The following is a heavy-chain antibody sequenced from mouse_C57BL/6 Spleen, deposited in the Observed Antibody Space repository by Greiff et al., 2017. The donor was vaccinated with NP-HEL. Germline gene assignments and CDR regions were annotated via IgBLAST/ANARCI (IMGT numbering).Heavy chain of an antibody. CDR3: ASLNWDEADY. CDR1: GYTFTSYW. Sequence: QVQLQQSGAELVKPGASVKLSCKASGYTFTSYWMHWVKQRPGQGLEWIGMIHPNSGSTNYNEKFKSKATLTVDKSSSTAYMQLSSLTSEDSAVYYCASLNWDEADYWGQGTTLTVSS. CDR2: IHPNSGST. V-gene: IGHV1-64*01. J-gene: IGHJ2*01. D-gene: IGHD4-1*02.